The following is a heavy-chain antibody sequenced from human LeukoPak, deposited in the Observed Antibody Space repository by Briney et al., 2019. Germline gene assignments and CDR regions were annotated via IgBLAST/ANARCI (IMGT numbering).Heavy chain of an antibody. CDR3: ARDRENSGSYYRD. V-gene: IGHV1-69*04. CDR1: GGAFSSYA. J-gene: IGHJ4*02. Sequence: SVKVSCKASGGAFSSYAISWVRQAPGQGLEWMGRIIPIFGIASYAQKFQGRVTITADKSTSTAYMELSSLRSEDTAVYYCARDRENSGSYYRDWGQGTLVTVSS. CDR2: IIPIFGIA. D-gene: IGHD1-26*01.